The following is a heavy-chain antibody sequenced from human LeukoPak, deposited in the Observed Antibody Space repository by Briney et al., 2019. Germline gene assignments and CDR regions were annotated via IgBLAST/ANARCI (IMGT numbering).Heavy chain of an antibody. Sequence: GASVKVSCKASGYTFTSYDINWVRPATGQGLEWMGWMNPNSGNTGYAQKFQGRVTMTRNTSISTAYMELSSLRSEDTAVYYCARNEADYDFWSGTYYYYGMDVWGQGTTVTVSS. D-gene: IGHD3-3*01. V-gene: IGHV1-8*01. CDR2: MNPNSGNT. CDR1: GYTFTSYD. J-gene: IGHJ6*02. CDR3: ARNEADYDFWSGTYYYYGMDV.